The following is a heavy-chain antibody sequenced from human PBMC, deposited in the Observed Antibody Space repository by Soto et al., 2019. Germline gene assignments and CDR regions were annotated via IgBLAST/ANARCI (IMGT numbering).Heavy chain of an antibody. J-gene: IGHJ1*01. Sequence: QLRLQESGPGLVKPLETLSLTCIVSGGSISRGFSYWGWIRQPPGKGLEWIGSIHDRGITFYNLSLKNRVTISIATSTNRFSLRLSSVTAADTSVFYCARHSGEGYPPWDSWGQGTLVTVSS. CDR3: ARHSGEGYPPWDS. CDR2: IHDRGIT. V-gene: IGHV4-39*01. D-gene: IGHD3-10*01. CDR1: GGSISRGFSY.